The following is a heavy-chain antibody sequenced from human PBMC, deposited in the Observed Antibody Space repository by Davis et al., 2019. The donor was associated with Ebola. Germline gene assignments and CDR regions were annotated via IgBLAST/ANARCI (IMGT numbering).Heavy chain of an antibody. CDR3: AKSSQWLVTNFDY. CDR2: ISSSGTTI. CDR1: GFTFSSYT. V-gene: IGHV3-48*01. D-gene: IGHD6-19*01. J-gene: IGHJ4*02. Sequence: GESLKISCAASGFTFSSYTMTWVRQAPGKGLEWVSHISSSGTTIYYAHSVKGRFTISRDNSKNTLYLQMNSLRAEDTAVYYCAKSSQWLVTNFDYWGQGTLVTVSS.